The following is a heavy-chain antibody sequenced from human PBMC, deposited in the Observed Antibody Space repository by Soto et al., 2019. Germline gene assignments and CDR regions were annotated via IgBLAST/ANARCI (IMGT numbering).Heavy chain of an antibody. Sequence: QVQLVESGGGVVQPGRSLRLSCAGSGFTFSSYGTHWVRQAPGKGLEWVAVVSSGGETTYYADSVKGRFTISRDNSKNTMYLQMNRLRPEDTAVYYCAKEGDIVVGPVAGPVAFSFDQWRQGTLVTVSS. J-gene: IGHJ4*02. CDR1: GFTFSSYG. V-gene: IGHV3-30*18. CDR3: AKEGDIVVGPVAGPVAFSFDQ. D-gene: IGHD2-2*01. CDR2: VSSGGETT.